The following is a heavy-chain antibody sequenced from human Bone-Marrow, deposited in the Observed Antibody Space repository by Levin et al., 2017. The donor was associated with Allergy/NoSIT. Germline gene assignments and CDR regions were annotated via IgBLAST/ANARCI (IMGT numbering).Heavy chain of an antibody. CDR3: VRADRRDD. Sequence: PGESLKISCAASGFSFSGYWMHWVRQGPGKGPVWVSRINTDGTNTRYADSVKGRFTVSRDNGKNTLYLQMSSLRAEDTAVYYCVRADRRDDWGQGTLVIVSS. J-gene: IGHJ4*02. D-gene: IGHD3-22*01. CDR1: GFSFSGYW. V-gene: IGHV3-74*01. CDR2: INTDGTNT.